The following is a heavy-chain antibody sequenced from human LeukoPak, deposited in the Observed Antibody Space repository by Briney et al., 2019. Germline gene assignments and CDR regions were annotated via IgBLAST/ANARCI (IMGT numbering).Heavy chain of an antibody. V-gene: IGHV1-69*01. D-gene: IGHD6-13*01. J-gene: IGHJ6*03. CDR1: GGTFSSYA. CDR3: ARVVGLTGYSSSWYSGYYYYMDV. Sequence: GSSVKVSCKASGGTFSSYAISWVRQAPGQGLEWMGGIIPIFGTANYAQKFQGRVTITADESTSTAYMELSSLRSEDTAVYYCARVVGLTGYSSSWYSGYYYYMDVWGKGTTVTVSS. CDR2: IIPIFGTA.